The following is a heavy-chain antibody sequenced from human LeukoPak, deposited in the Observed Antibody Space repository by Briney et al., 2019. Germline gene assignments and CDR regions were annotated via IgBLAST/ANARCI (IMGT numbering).Heavy chain of an antibody. CDR1: GGSISSYY. CDR3: ARDLPAGI. J-gene: IGHJ3*02. Sequence: PSETLSLTCTVSGGSISSYYWSWIRQPPGKGLEWIGYIYYSGSTSYNPSLKSRVTISVDTSKNQFSLKLSSVTAADTAVYYCARDLPAGIWGQGTMVTVSS. V-gene: IGHV4-59*01. CDR2: IYYSGST. D-gene: IGHD2-2*01.